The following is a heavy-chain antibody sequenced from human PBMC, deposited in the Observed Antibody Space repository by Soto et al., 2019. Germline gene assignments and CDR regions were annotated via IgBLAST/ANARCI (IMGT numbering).Heavy chain of an antibody. Sequence: SETLSLTCAVSGGSISSSNWWSWVRQPPGKGLEWIGEIYHSGSTNYNPSLKSRVTISVDKSKNQFSLKLSSVTAADTAVYYCARTSYDSSGTAPDPWGQGTLVTGSS. V-gene: IGHV4-4*02. CDR1: GGSISSSNW. D-gene: IGHD3-22*01. J-gene: IGHJ5*02. CDR3: ARTSYDSSGTAPDP. CDR2: IYHSGST.